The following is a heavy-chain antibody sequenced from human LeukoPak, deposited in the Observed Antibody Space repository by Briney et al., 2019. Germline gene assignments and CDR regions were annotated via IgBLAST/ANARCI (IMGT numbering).Heavy chain of an antibody. Sequence: SETLSLTCTVSGYSISSGYYWGWIRQAPGKGLEWIGSIYHSGSTYYNPSLKSRVTISVDTSKNQFSLKLSSVTAADTAVYYCARGANYYGSGSYYRYYFDYWGQGTLVTVSS. J-gene: IGHJ4*02. CDR2: IYHSGST. CDR1: GYSISSGYY. V-gene: IGHV4-38-2*02. CDR3: ARGANYYGSGSYYRYYFDY. D-gene: IGHD3-10*01.